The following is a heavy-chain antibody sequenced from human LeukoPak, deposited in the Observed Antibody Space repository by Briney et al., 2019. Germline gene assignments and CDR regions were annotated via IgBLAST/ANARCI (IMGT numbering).Heavy chain of an antibody. CDR2: IYYSGST. V-gene: IGHV4-39*01. CDR1: GGSISSSSYY. D-gene: IGHD4-11*01. J-gene: IGHJ4*02. CDR3: TGQGGLQGEFDF. Sequence: PSGTLSLICTVSGGSISSSSYYWGWIRQPPGKGLEWIGSIYYSGSTYYNPSLKSRVTISVDTSKNQFSLKLSSVTAADTSVYYCTGQGGLQGEFDFWGQGTLVTVSS.